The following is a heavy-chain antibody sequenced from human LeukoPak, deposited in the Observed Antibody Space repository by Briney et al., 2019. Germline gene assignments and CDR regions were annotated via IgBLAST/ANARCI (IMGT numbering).Heavy chain of an antibody. V-gene: IGHV3-30*04. CDR3: AELGITMIGGV. Sequence: GGSLRLSCVASGFTFRRYDMHWVRQAPGKGRRWVAVIANDGRNEIYADSVKGRFTIPRDNSKNTLYLQMNSLRAEDTAVYYCAELGITMIGGVWGKGTTVTISS. CDR1: GFTFRRYD. CDR2: IANDGRNE. D-gene: IGHD3-10*02. J-gene: IGHJ6*04.